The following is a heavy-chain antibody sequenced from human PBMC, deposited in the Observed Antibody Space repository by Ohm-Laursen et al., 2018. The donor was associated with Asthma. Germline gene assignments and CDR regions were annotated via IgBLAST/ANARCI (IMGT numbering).Heavy chain of an antibody. J-gene: IGHJ3*02. CDR2: IWYDGSNK. CDR1: GFTFSNYG. CDR3: ARRDFSGGDPSAAFDI. D-gene: IGHD2-21*02. V-gene: IGHV3-33*01. Sequence: SLRLSCAASGFTFSNYGMHWVRQAPGKGLEWVAVIWYDGSNKYYADSVKGRFTISRDNSKNTLYMQMNSLRAEDTAVYYCARRDFSGGDPSAAFDIWGQGQWSPSLQ.